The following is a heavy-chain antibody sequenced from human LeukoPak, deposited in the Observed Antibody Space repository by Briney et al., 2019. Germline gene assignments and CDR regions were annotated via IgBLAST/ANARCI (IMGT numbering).Heavy chain of an antibody. Sequence: PSETLSLTCTVSGGSVDSSNSYWAWIRQPPGKGLEWIGSIYYRGSTYYNPSLKSRVTISVDTSKNQFSLKLSSVTAADTAVYYCARSRIGGHFGGQQLVQGVEWFDPWGQGTLVTVSS. V-gene: IGHV4-39*07. CDR1: GGSVDSSNSY. D-gene: IGHD6-13*01. CDR2: IYYRGST. J-gene: IGHJ5*02. CDR3: ARSRIGGHFGGQQLVQGVEWFDP.